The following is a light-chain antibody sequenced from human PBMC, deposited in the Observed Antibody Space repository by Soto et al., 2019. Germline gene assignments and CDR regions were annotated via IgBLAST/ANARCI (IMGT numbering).Light chain of an antibody. CDR3: SSYRSSSTLHVV. CDR2: DVT. Sequence: QSALTQPASVSGSPGQSITISCTGTSSDVGGYNYVSWYQQHPGKAPKLMIFDVTSRPSGVSNRFSASKSGNTASLTISGLQAEDEADYYCSSYRSSSTLHVVFGGGTKLTVL. V-gene: IGLV2-14*01. J-gene: IGLJ2*01. CDR1: SSDVGGYNY.